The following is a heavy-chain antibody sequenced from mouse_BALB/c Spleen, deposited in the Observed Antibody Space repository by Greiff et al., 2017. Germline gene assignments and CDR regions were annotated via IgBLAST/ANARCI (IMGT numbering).Heavy chain of an antibody. CDR2: ISSGGST. CDR3: ARGGNYDYDWFAY. D-gene: IGHD2-4*01. CDR1: GFTFSSYA. Sequence: EVQVVESGGGLVKPGGSLKLSYAASGFTFSSYAMSWVRQTPEKRLEWVASISSGGSTYYPDSVKGRFTISRDNARNILYLQMSSLRSEDTAMYYCARGGNYDYDWFAYWGQGTLVTVSA. J-gene: IGHJ3*01. V-gene: IGHV5-6-5*01.